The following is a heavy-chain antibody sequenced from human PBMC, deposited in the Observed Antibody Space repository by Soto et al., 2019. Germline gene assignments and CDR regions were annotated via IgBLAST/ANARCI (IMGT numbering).Heavy chain of an antibody. D-gene: IGHD6-13*01. Sequence: QVQLVESGGGAVQPGRSLRLSCAASGFTFSSYGMHWVRQAPGKGLEWVAVISYDGSNKYYADSVKGRFTISRDNSKNTLDLQMNSLRAEDKAVYYGAKERQLVQFFDYWGQGTLVTVSS. V-gene: IGHV3-30*18. CDR3: AKERQLVQFFDY. J-gene: IGHJ4*02. CDR1: GFTFSSYG. CDR2: ISYDGSNK.